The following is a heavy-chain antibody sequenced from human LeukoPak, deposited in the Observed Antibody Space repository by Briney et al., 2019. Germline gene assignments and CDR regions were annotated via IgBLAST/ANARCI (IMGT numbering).Heavy chain of an antibody. CDR3: AKSSDYQRFYYMDV. V-gene: IGHV3-33*05. Sequence: GGSLRLSCAASGFTFSSYGMHWVRQAPGKGLEWVATISYDGGHKYYADSVKGRFTISRDNSKNTLYLQMNSLRAEDTAVYYCAKSSDYQRFYYMDVWGKGTTVTVSS. CDR1: GFTFSSYG. J-gene: IGHJ6*03. CDR2: ISYDGGHK. D-gene: IGHD3-22*01.